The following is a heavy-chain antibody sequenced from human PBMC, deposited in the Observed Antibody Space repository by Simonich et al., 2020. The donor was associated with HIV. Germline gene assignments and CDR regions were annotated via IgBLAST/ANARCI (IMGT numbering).Heavy chain of an antibody. J-gene: IGHJ4*02. Sequence: EVQVVQSGAEVKKPGATVKISCKVSGYSFPDYYMHWVQQAPGRGLDGMRLVDTEEGETIHAEKFQGRVTITADTSTDTAYMELGSLRSEDTAVYYCATNPYYFGSGSETYYFDYWGQGTLVTVSS. CDR2: VDTEEGET. V-gene: IGHV1-69-2*01. CDR3: ATNPYYFGSGSETYYFDY. D-gene: IGHD3-10*01. CDR1: GYSFPDYY.